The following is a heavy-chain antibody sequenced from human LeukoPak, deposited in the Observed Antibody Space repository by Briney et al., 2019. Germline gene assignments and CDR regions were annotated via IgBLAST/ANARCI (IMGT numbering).Heavy chain of an antibody. V-gene: IGHV1-46*01. J-gene: IGHJ4*02. CDR3: ARDLSGVGYSGSGTYGY. Sequence: ASVKVSCKASGYTFTRYYMHWVRQAPGQGLEWMGIIIPDGGRTNYAQNFQGRVTMTSNTSTSTVYMELSSLRSDDTAVYYCARDLSGVGYSGSGTYGYWGQGTLVTVSS. CDR2: IIPDGGRT. D-gene: IGHD3-10*01. CDR1: GYTFTRYY.